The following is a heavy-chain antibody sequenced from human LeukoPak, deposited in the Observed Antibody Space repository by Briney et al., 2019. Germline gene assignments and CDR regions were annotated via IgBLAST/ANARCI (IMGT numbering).Heavy chain of an antibody. Sequence: GGSLRLSCAASGFTFRNYYMTWIRQAPGKGLEWLSYISASGDTIYYADSVRGRFTISRDNAKNSLYLDMNTLKAEEPAVYYCARDPSWEILSSFDYWGQGTLVTASS. J-gene: IGHJ4*02. D-gene: IGHD1-26*01. CDR2: ISASGDTI. CDR1: GFTFRNYY. CDR3: ARDPSWEILSSFDY. V-gene: IGHV3-11*04.